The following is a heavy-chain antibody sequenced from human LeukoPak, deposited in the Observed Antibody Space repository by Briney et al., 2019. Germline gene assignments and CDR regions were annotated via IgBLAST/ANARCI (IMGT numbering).Heavy chain of an antibody. J-gene: IGHJ4*02. CDR3: AREHCSSTSCYGAVDY. D-gene: IGHD2-2*01. Sequence: GASVKASCKASGYTSIGYYMHWGPQAPGQGLEWMGWINPNSGGTNYAQKFQGRVAMTRDTSISTAYMELSRLRSDDTAVYYCAREHCSSTSCYGAVDYWGQGTLVTVSS. CDR1: GYTSIGYY. CDR2: INPNSGGT. V-gene: IGHV1-2*02.